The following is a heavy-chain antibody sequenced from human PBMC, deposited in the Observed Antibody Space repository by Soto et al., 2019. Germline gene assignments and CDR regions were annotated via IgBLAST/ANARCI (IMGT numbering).Heavy chain of an antibody. CDR2: TYYRSKWYN. V-gene: IGHV6-1*01. Sequence: SQTLSLTCAISGDSVSSNSAAWNWIRQSPSRGLEWLGRTYYRSKWYNDYAVSVKSRITIYPDTSKNQFSLQLNSVTTEDTAVYYCAREEGHMVREHYGMEVWGQGTTVTVSS. J-gene: IGHJ6*01. D-gene: IGHD3-10*01. CDR3: AREEGHMVREHYGMEV. CDR1: GDSVSSNSAA.